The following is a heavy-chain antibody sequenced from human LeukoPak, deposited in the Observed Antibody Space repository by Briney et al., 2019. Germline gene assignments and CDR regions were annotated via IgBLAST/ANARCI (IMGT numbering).Heavy chain of an antibody. V-gene: IGHV3-43*02. CDR1: GFTFDNYG. CDR2: ISGDGGTT. D-gene: IGHD2-2*02. CDR3: AKGLYLTSDGFDI. J-gene: IGHJ3*02. Sequence: GGSLRLSCAASGFTFDNYGMHWVRQAPGKGLEWVSLISGDGGTTYYADSVKGRFTISRDNSKTSLYLQMNSLRTEDTALYYCAKGLYLTSDGFDIWGQGTMVTVSS.